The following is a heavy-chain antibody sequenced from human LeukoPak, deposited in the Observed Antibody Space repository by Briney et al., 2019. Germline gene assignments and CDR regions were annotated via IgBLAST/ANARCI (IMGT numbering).Heavy chain of an antibody. CDR2: ISGSGGST. CDR3: AKDYTSNWYDAFDI. J-gene: IGHJ3*02. V-gene: IGHV3-23*01. Sequence: GGSLRLSCAASRFTFSSYAMSWVRQAPGKGLEWVSSISGSGGSTYFADSVKGRFTISRDNSKNTLYLQMNSLRAEDTAVYFCAKDYTSNWYDAFDIWGQGTMVTVSS. CDR1: RFTFSSYA. D-gene: IGHD6-13*01.